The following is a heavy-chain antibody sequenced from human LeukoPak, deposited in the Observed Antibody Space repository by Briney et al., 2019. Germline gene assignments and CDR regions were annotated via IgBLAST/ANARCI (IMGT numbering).Heavy chain of an antibody. J-gene: IGHJ4*02. CDR3: ANPDGRVPVALL. D-gene: IGHD2-2*01. Sequence: PVGSLRLSCAASGFTFSSYAMSWVRQAPGKGLEWGSAISGSGGSTYYADSVKGRFTISRDNSKNTLYLQMNTLRAEDTAVYYCANPDGRVPVALLWGQGTLVTVSS. CDR2: ISGSGGST. V-gene: IGHV3-23*01. CDR1: GFTFSSYA.